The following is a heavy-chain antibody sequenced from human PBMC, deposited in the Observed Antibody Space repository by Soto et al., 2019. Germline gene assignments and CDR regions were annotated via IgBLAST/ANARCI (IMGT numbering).Heavy chain of an antibody. V-gene: IGHV4-4*07. Sequence: SETLSLTCTVSGGSLSVYHWSWVRQPAGKGLEWIGRVHSAGSTDYNPSVKSRITVSLDTSKKQFSLKLKSVTAADTALYFCARDSVSLTLFDYWGQGIQVTVSS. J-gene: IGHJ4*02. CDR1: GGSLSVYH. CDR2: VHSAGST. D-gene: IGHD3-10*01. CDR3: ARDSVSLTLFDY.